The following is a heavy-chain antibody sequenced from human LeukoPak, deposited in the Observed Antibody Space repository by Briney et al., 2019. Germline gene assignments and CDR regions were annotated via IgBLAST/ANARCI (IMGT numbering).Heavy chain of an antibody. CDR2: ITSDSDTI. V-gene: IGHV3-48*01. D-gene: IGHD3-10*01. CDR3: ARGGFGEFPFDY. J-gene: IGHJ4*02. CDR1: GFTFSSYS. Sequence: GGSLRLSCAASGFTFSSYSMNWVRQAPGKGLEWISYITSDSDTIYIADSVRGRCTISRDNAKRSLYLQIDSLRVGDSALYYCARGGFGEFPFDYWGQGTLVTVSP.